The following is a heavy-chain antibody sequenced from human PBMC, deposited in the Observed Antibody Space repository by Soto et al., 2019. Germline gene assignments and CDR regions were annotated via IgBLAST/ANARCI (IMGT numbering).Heavy chain of an antibody. CDR2: INAGNGNT. V-gene: IGHV1-3*01. J-gene: IGHJ6*03. Sequence: ASVKVSCKASGYTFTSYAMHWVRQAPGQRLEWMGWINAGNGNTKYSQKFQGRVTITRDTSASTAYMELSSLRSEDTAVYYCARDSNDFWSGYYRWDYYYYMDVWGKGTTVNVSS. CDR1: GYTFTSYA. CDR3: ARDSNDFWSGYYRWDYYYYMDV. D-gene: IGHD3-3*01.